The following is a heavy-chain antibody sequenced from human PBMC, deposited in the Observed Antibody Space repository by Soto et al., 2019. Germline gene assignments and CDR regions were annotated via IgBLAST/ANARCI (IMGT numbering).Heavy chain of an antibody. CDR1: GFAFSSYA. CDR2: ISGSGGST. D-gene: IGHD2-2*02. V-gene: IGHV3-23*01. J-gene: IGHJ3*02. Sequence: LGLSCAASGFAFSSYAMSWVRQAPGKGLEWVSAISGSGGSTYYADSVKGRFTISRDNSKNTLYLQMNSLRAEDTAVYYCAKDLPRYCSSTSCYKSNDAFDIWGQGTMVTVSS. CDR3: AKDLPRYCSSTSCYKSNDAFDI.